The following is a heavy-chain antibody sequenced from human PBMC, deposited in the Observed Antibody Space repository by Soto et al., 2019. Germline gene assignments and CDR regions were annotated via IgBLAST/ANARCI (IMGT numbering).Heavy chain of an antibody. CDR3: ARMSVVGATSSIDY. D-gene: IGHD1-26*01. J-gene: IGHJ4*02. V-gene: IGHV3-48*02. CDR1: GFTFSSYS. Sequence: EVQLVESGGGLVQPGGSLRLSCAASGFTFSSYSMNWVRQAPGKGLEWVSYISSSSSTIYYVDSVKGRFTISRDNAKNSLYLQMNSLRDEDTAVYYCARMSVVGATSSIDYWGQGTLVTVSS. CDR2: ISSSSSTI.